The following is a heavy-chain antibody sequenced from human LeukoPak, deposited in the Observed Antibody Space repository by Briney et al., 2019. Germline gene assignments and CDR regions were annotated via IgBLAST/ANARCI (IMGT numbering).Heavy chain of an antibody. J-gene: IGHJ4*02. V-gene: IGHV4-59*08. Sequence: SETLSLTCSVSGGSISSYYWSWIRQPPGKGLEWIGYIYYSGSTNYNPSLKSRVTISADTSKNQFSLKLSSVTAADTAMYYSARRGYSSGSYYFDYWGQGALVTVAS. D-gene: IGHD6-19*01. CDR3: ARRGYSSGSYYFDY. CDR1: GGSISSYY. CDR2: IYYSGST.